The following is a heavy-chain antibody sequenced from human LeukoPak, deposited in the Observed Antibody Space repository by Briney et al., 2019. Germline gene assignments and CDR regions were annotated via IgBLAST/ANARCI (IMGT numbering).Heavy chain of an antibody. CDR1: GFTFSSYE. J-gene: IGHJ6*03. V-gene: IGHV3-48*03. CDR3: ARRYSSSWANYHYYYYMDV. D-gene: IGHD6-13*01. Sequence: PGGSLRLSCAASGFTFSSYEMNWVRQAPGKGLEWVSYISSSGSTIYYADSVKGRFTISRDNAKNSLYLQMNSLRAEDTAVYYCARRYSSSWANYHYYYYMDVWGKGTTVTISS. CDR2: ISSSGSTI.